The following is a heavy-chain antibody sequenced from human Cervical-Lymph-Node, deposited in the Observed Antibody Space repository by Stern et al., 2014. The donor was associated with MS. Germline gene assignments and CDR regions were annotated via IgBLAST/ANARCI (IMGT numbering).Heavy chain of an antibody. J-gene: IGHJ3*02. V-gene: IGHV1-69*14. CDR2: IIPRFGIT. CDR3: ARKREENLFDI. Sequence: QDQLVQSGAEVKKPGSSVKVSCKASGGTFTTYAIAWVRQAPGQGLEWMGGIIPRFGITNYAQRFQGRVTIIADISTSTAYMELSSLKSEDTAVYYCARKREENLFDIWGQGTMVTVSS. D-gene: IGHD5-24*01. CDR1: GGTFTTYA.